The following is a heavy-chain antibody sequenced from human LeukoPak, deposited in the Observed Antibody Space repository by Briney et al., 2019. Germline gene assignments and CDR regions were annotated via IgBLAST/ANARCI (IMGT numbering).Heavy chain of an antibody. V-gene: IGHV4-59*01. CDR2: IYYSGST. CDR1: GGSISSYY. CDR3: ARVDRGHYYYYMDV. Sequence: SETLSPTCTVSGGSISSYYWSWIRQPPGKGLEWIGYIYYSGSTNYNPSLKSRVTISVDTSKNQFSLKLSSVTAADTAVYYCARVDRGHYYYYMDVWGKGTTVTISS. J-gene: IGHJ6*03. D-gene: IGHD1-14*01.